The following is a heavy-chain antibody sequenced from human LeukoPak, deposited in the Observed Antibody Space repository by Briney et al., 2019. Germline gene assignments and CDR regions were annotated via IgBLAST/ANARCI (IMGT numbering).Heavy chain of an antibody. D-gene: IGHD6-25*01. V-gene: IGHV6-1*01. CDR2: TYYRSKWYN. J-gene: IGHJ4*02. Sequence: SQTLSLTCAISGDNVSSNSAAWNWIRQSPSRGLEWLGRTYYRSKWYNDYAVSVKSRITFNPDTSKNQFSLQLNSVTPEDTAMYFCAGGSIAAGNVFDCWGQGALVTVSS. CDR1: GDNVSSNSAA. CDR3: AGGSIAAGNVFDC.